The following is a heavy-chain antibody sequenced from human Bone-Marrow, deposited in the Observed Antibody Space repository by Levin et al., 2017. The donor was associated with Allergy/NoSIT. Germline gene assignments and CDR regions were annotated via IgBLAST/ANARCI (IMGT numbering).Heavy chain of an antibody. CDR1: GGSISSGGYY. CDR2: IYYSGST. J-gene: IGHJ4*02. D-gene: IGHD3-22*01. Sequence: SQTLSLTCTVSGGSISSGGYYWSWIRQHPGKGLEWIGYIYYSGSTYYNPSLKSRVTISVDTSKNQFSLKLSSVTAADTAVYYCASVLYYDSSGYQPALFSDYWGQGTLVTVSS. V-gene: IGHV4-31*03. CDR3: ASVLYYDSSGYQPALFSDY.